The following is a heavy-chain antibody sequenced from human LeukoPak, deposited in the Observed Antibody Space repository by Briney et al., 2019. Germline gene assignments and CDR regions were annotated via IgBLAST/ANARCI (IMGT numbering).Heavy chain of an antibody. CDR1: GFTFSSYW. V-gene: IGHV3-74*01. D-gene: IGHD2-15*01. CDR3: VRDYCSGVTCYSGY. J-gene: IGHJ4*02. Sequence: GGSLRLSCAASGFTFSSYWMHWVRQAPGKGLVWVSGINSDGSSTRYADSVKGRFTISRDNAKNTLYLQMNSLRGEDTAVYYCVRDYCSGVTCYSGYWGQGILVTVSS. CDR2: INSDGSST.